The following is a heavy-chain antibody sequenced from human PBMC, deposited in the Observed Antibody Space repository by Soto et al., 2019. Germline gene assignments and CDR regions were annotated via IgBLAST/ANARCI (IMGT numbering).Heavy chain of an antibody. CDR1: GFTFSNYA. J-gene: IGHJ2*01. D-gene: IGHD2-21*02. V-gene: IGHV3-64*01. CDR3: ARGGGGGDCWRAWYFDL. Sequence: EVQLVESGGGLVQPGGSLRLSCAASGFTFSNYAMHWVRQAPGKGLEYVSAISSNGGSTYYANSVKGRFTISRDNSKKTLYLQLGCLMAEDMAVYYCARGGGGGDCWRAWYFDLWGRGTLVTVSS. CDR2: ISSNGGST.